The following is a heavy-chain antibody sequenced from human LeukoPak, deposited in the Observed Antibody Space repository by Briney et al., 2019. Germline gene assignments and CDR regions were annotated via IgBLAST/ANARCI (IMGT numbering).Heavy chain of an antibody. CDR3: ASPHRYYDAWSGYSRALDI. V-gene: IGHV4-39*01. CDR2: IYYSGNS. J-gene: IGHJ3*02. CDR1: GGSISSSSSY. Sequence: SETLSLTCTVSGGSISSSSSYWGWIRQPPGKGLEWIGNIYYSGNSFYNPSLKSRVTISVDTSKNQFSLKLSSVTAADTAVYYCASPHRYYDAWSGYSRALDIWGQGTMVTVSS. D-gene: IGHD3-3*01.